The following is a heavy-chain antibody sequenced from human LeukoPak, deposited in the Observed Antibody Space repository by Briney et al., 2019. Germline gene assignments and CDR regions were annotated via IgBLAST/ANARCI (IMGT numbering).Heavy chain of an antibody. V-gene: IGHV4-31*03. CDR3: ARAPHYDISAFDY. D-gene: IGHD3-9*01. Sequence: PSQTLSLTCTVSGDSISSGVSYCSWIRQHPGRGLEWIGNIYYSGSTHYNPSLKSRLTISVDTSKNQFSLKLSSVTAADTAVYYCARAPHYDISAFDYWGQGTLVTVSS. CDR1: GDSISSGVSY. CDR2: IYYSGST. J-gene: IGHJ4*02.